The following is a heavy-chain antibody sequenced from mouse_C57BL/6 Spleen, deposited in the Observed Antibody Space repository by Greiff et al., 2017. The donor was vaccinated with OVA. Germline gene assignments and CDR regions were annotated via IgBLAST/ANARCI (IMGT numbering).Heavy chain of an antibody. J-gene: IGHJ3*01. CDR2: IYPGSGSI. CDR1: GYTFTDYT. V-gene: IGHV1-62-2*01. Sequence: VQLQQSGAELVKPGASVKLSCKASGYTFTDYTIHWVKQRPGQGLEWIGWIYPGSGSINYNEKFKDKATLTADKSSSTVYMELSRLTSEDSAVYYCARRGCDYDLMGFAYWGQGTLVTVSA. CDR3: ARRGCDYDLMGFAY. D-gene: IGHD2-4*01.